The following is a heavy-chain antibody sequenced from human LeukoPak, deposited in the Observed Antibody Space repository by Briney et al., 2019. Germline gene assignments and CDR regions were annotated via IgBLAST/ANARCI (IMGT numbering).Heavy chain of an antibody. Sequence: SETLSLTCTVSGGSISSGGYYWSWIRQHPGKGLEWIGYIFYGGSTYYNPSLKSRVTISVDTSTNQLSLNLSSVTAADTAVYYCARATLKLGIDYWGQGTLVTVSS. CDR3: ARATLKLGIDY. J-gene: IGHJ4*02. V-gene: IGHV4-31*03. CDR2: IFYGGST. CDR1: GGSISSGGYY. D-gene: IGHD7-27*01.